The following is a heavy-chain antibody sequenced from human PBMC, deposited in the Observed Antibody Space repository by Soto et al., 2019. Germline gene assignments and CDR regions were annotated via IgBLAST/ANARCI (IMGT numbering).Heavy chain of an antibody. CDR2: IWYDGSNK. CDR1: GFTFSSYG. J-gene: IGHJ3*02. V-gene: IGHV3-33*01. Sequence: GGSLRLSCAASGFTFSSYGMHWVRQAPGKGLEWVAVIWYDGSNKYYADSVKGRFTISRDNSKNTLYLQMNSLRAEDTAVYYCARVGRDGYNYAFDIWGQGTMVTVSS. D-gene: IGHD5-12*01. CDR3: ARVGRDGYNYAFDI.